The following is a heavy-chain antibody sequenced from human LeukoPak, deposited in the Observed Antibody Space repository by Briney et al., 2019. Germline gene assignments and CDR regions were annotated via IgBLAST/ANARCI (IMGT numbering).Heavy chain of an antibody. Sequence: GASVKVSCKASGYTFTGYYMHWVRQAPGQGLEWMGWINPNSGGTNYAQKFQGRVTMTRDTSISTAYMELSRLRSDDTAVYYCARSASLLWFGELSNRGGMIYWGQGTLVTVSS. CDR2: INPNSGGT. J-gene: IGHJ4*02. CDR3: ARSASLLWFGELSNRGGMIY. V-gene: IGHV1-2*02. CDR1: GYTFTGYY. D-gene: IGHD3-10*01.